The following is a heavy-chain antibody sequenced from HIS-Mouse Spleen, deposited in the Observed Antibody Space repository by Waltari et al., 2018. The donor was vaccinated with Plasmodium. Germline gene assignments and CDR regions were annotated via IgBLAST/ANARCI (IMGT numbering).Heavy chain of an antibody. Sequence: QVQLQQWGAGLLKPSETLSLTGAVYGGSFSGYYWSWIRPPPGKGLAWIGEINHSGSTNYNPSLKSRVTISVDMSKNQFSLKLSSVTAADTAVYYCARVTSSGVYWYFDLWGRGTLVTVSS. CDR2: INHSGST. CDR1: GGSFSGYY. V-gene: IGHV4-34*01. J-gene: IGHJ2*01. CDR3: ARVTSSGVYWYFDL. D-gene: IGHD3-3*01.